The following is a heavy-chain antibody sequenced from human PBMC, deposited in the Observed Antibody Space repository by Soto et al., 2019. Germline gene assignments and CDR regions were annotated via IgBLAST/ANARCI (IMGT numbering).Heavy chain of an antibody. CDR1: GYTFTGYY. Sequence: ASVKVSCKASGYTFTGYYIHWVRQTPGQGLEWMGWINPNSGGTNYAQKFQGWVTMTRDTSISTAYMELSRLRSDDTAVYYCARVDCSGGSCYFDYWGQGTLVTVSS. J-gene: IGHJ4*02. V-gene: IGHV1-2*04. CDR2: INPNSGGT. D-gene: IGHD2-15*01. CDR3: ARVDCSGGSCYFDY.